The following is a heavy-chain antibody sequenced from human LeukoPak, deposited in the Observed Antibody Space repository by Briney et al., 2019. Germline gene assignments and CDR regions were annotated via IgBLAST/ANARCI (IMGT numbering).Heavy chain of an antibody. D-gene: IGHD6-13*01. V-gene: IGHV5-51*01. CDR3: ARTIFTAHSSSWYRPPPRYYYYYYGMDV. CDR2: IYPGDSDT. Sequence: GESLKISCKGSGYSFTSYWIGWVRQMPGKGLEWMGIIYPGDSDTRYSPSFQGQVTISADKSISTAYLQWSSLKASDTAMYYCARTIFTAHSSSWYRPPPRYYYYYYGMDVWGQGTTVTVSS. CDR1: GYSFTSYW. J-gene: IGHJ6*02.